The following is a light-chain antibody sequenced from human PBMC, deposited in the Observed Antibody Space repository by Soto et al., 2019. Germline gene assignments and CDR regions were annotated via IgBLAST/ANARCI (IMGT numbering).Light chain of an antibody. Sequence: EIVMTQSPATLSVSPGERATLSCRVSQSVSSNLAWYQQKPGQAPRLLIYGASTRATGIPARFSGSGSGTEFTLTISSLQSEDFAVYYCQQYNNWPPERTFGQGTKVDIK. CDR1: QSVSSN. J-gene: IGKJ1*01. CDR2: GAS. CDR3: QQYNNWPPERT. V-gene: IGKV3-15*01.